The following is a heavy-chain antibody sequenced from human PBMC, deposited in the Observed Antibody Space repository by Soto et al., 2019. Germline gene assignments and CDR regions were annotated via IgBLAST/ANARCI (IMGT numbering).Heavy chain of an antibody. V-gene: IGHV1-2*04. J-gene: IGHJ6*03. CDR2: INPNSGGT. Sequence: ASVKVSCKASGYTFTGYYIHWVRQAPGQGLEWLGWINPNSGGTNYAPRFQGWVTMTEDTSITTAYMELSRLRFDDTAVYYRARGDRVGYCTGTSCSHYYYYMDVWGKGTTVTVSS. CDR3: ARGDRVGYCTGTSCSHYYYYMDV. D-gene: IGHD2-2*01. CDR1: GYTFTGYY.